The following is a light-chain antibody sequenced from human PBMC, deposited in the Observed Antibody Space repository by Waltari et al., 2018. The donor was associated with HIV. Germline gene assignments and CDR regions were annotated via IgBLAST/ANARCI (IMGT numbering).Light chain of an antibody. CDR1: RSNIGAIYD. J-gene: IGLJ2*01. V-gene: IGLV1-40*01. CDR3: QTFDTSLSGFVV. Sequence: QSVLTQPPSVSGAPGQRVTISCTGSRSNIGAIYDVHRYQQLPGAAPKLLIYDTNTRPSGVPDRFSGSKSGTSASLAIAGLQADDEAVYYCQTFDTSLSGFVVFGGGTKLTVL. CDR2: DTN.